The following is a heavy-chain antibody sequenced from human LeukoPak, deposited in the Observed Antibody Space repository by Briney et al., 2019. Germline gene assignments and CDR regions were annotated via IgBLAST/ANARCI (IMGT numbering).Heavy chain of an antibody. CDR1: GFAFSVYA. CDR3: AKPISGGLAVTADWFHP. V-gene: IGHV3-23*01. Sequence: TGESLRLSCEASGFAFSVYAMSWLRQPPGKGLEWVSTIIAYGGPTSYAASVRGRFTISRDNSKNALYLQLTTLRADDTATYYCAKPISGGLAVTADWFHPWGQGTLVVVS. J-gene: IGHJ5*01. D-gene: IGHD6-19*01. CDR2: IIAYGGPT.